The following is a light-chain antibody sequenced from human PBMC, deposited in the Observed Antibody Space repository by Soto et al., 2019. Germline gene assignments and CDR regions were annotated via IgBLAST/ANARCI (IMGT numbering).Light chain of an antibody. CDR1: SSNIGSNT. CDR3: AAWDDSLNGGV. CDR2: GNN. J-gene: IGLJ3*02. Sequence: QSVLTQPPSASGTPGQRVTISCSGSSSNIGSNTVNWYQQLPGTAPKLLIYGNNQRPSGVPDRFSGSKSGTSASLAISGLQSEDEADYYCAAWDDSLNGGVFGGGTKLTVL. V-gene: IGLV1-44*01.